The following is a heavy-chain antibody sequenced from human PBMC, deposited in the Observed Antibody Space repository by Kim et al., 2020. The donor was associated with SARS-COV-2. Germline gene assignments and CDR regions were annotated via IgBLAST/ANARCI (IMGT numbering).Heavy chain of an antibody. D-gene: IGHD4-17*01. Sequence: SETLSLTCTVSGGSISSYYWSWIRQPPGKGLEWIGYIYYSGSTNYNPSLKSRVTISVDTSKNQFSLKLSSVTAADTAVYYCARGRRWMTTVTTEDYWGQGTLVTVSS. CDR1: GGSISSYY. V-gene: IGHV4-59*01. CDR3: ARGRRWMTTVTTEDY. J-gene: IGHJ4*02. CDR2: IYYSGST.